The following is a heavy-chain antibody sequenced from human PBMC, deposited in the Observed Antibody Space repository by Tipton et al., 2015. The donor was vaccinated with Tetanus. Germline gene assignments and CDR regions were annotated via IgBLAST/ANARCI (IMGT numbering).Heavy chain of an antibody. CDR2: IWYDGSNK. J-gene: IGHJ4*02. D-gene: IGHD4-17*01. CDR3: ARDRMTTAIDY. V-gene: IGHV3-33*01. CDR1: GFTFSSYG. Sequence: SLRLSCAASGFTFSSYGMHWVRQAPGKGLEWVAVIWYDGSNKYYADSVKGRFTISRDNSKNTLYLQMNSLRAEDTAVYYCARDRMTTAIDYWGQGTLVTVSS.